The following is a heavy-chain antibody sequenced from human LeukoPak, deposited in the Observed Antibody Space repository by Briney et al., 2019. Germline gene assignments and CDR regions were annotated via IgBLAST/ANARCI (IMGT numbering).Heavy chain of an antibody. CDR3: AKSRHDYVWGSYRPPGY. V-gene: IGHV3-23*01. J-gene: IGHJ4*02. CDR1: GFTFSSYA. D-gene: IGHD3-16*02. Sequence: PGGSLRLSCAASGFTFSSYAMSWVRQAPGKGLEWVSAISGSGGSTYYADSVKGRFTTSRDNSKNTLYLQMNSLRAEDTAVYYCAKSRHDYVWGSYRPPGYWGQGTLVTVSS. CDR2: ISGSGGST.